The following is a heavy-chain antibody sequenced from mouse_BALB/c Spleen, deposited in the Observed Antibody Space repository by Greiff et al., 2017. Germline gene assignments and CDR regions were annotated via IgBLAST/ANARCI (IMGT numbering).Heavy chain of an antibody. D-gene: IGHD1-1*01. V-gene: IGHV2-9*02. Sequence: VQLVESGPGLVAPSQSLSITCTVSGFSLTSYGVHWVRQPPGKGLEWLGVIWAGGSTNYNSALMSRLSISKDNSKSQVFLKMNSLQANDTAIYYCARNGDYGSSPYYFDYWGQGTTLTVSS. CDR1: GFSLTSYG. J-gene: IGHJ2*01. CDR2: IWAGGST. CDR3: ARNGDYGSSPYYFDY.